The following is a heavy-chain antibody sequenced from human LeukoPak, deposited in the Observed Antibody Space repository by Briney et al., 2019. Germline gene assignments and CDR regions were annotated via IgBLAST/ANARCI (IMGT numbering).Heavy chain of an antibody. V-gene: IGHV4-39*01. CDR2: IYYSGST. CDR3: ARQRRNLDSGDFWSGYPDY. Sequence: SETLSLTCTVSGGSISSSSYYWGWIRQPPGKGLEWIGGIYYSGSTYYNSSLKSRVTISVDRSKNHFSLKLSSVTAADTAVYYCARQRRNLDSGDFWSGYPDYWGQGNLVTVSS. J-gene: IGHJ4*02. CDR1: GGSISSSSYY. D-gene: IGHD3-3*01.